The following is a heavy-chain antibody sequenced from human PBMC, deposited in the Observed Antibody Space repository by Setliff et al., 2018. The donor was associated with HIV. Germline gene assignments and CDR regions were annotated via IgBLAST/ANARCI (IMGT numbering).Heavy chain of an antibody. V-gene: IGHV4-59*08. CDR3: ARWGEPALKAFDV. CDR2: GHHSGSS. J-gene: IGHJ3*01. CDR1: DGPINNYW. D-gene: IGHD3-16*01. Sequence: SETLSLTCTVSDGPINNYWWNWIRQSPGKGLEWIGFGHHSGSSFYNPSLNRRVSISVDTAESQFILKLTSVTATDTAVYYCARWGEPALKAFDVWGRGTMVTVSS.